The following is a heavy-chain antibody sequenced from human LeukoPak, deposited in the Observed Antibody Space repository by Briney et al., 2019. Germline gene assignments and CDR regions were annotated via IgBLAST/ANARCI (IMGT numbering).Heavy chain of an antibody. CDR2: IIPILGIA. CDR3: AFISYYYDSSGYLDY. V-gene: IGHV1-69*04. Sequence: SVKVSCKASGGTFSSYAISWVRQAPGQGLERMGRIIPILGIANYAQKFQGRVTITADKSTSTAYMELSSLRSEDTAVYYCAFISYYYDSSGYLDYWGQGILVTVSS. J-gene: IGHJ4*02. CDR1: GGTFSSYA. D-gene: IGHD3-22*01.